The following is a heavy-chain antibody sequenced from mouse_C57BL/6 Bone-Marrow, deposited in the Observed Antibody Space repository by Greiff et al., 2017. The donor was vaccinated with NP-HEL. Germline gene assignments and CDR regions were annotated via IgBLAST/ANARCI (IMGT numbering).Heavy chain of an antibody. D-gene: IGHD1-1*01. CDR3: ARPSITTVVAYYAMDY. CDR1: GFTFSDYG. Sequence: EVHLVESGGGLVKPGGSLKLSCAASGFTFSDYGMHWVRQAPEKGLEWVAYISSGSSTISYADTVKGRFTISRDNDKNTLFLQMTSLRSEDTAMYYCARPSITTVVAYYAMDYWGQGTSVTVSS. V-gene: IGHV5-17*01. CDR2: ISSGSSTI. J-gene: IGHJ4*01.